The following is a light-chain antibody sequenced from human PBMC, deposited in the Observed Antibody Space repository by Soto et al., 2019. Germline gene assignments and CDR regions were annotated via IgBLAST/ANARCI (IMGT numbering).Light chain of an antibody. CDR2: DAS. J-gene: IGKJ1*01. CDR1: QSISSS. V-gene: IGKV1-5*01. CDR3: QQYETLSGT. Sequence: DIQMTQSPSTQSASVGDRVTITCRASQSISSSLAWYQQKPGKAPKRLIYDASALQRGVPARFSGSGSGTKFTLTIASLQPDDFAIYYCQQYETLSGTFGPGTKVDIK.